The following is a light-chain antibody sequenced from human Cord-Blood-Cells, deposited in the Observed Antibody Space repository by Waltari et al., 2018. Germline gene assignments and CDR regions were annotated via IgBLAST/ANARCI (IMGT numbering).Light chain of an antibody. CDR1: SSDVGSYNL. Sequence: QSALTQPASVSGSPGQSNTIPCTGTSSDVGSYNLVSWYQQHPGKAPKLMIYEGSKRPSGVSNRFSGSKSGNTASLTISGLQAEDEADYYCCSYAPWVFGGGTKLTVL. V-gene: IGLV2-23*01. CDR2: EGS. CDR3: CSYAPWV. J-gene: IGLJ3*02.